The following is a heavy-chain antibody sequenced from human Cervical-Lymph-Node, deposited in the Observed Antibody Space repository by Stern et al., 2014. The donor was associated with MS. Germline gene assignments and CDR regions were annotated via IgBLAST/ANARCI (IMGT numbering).Heavy chain of an antibody. CDR3: ARVGTDYVKVDY. D-gene: IGHD4-17*01. CDR2: INPNGGST. CDR1: GYSFTNYF. J-gene: IGHJ4*02. Sequence: QVQLMQSGADVKKPGASVKVSCKASGYSFTNYFIHWVRQAPGQGLEWMGIINPNGGSTRYAQKFQGRVTMASDTSTSTVYMELSSLRSEDTAVYYCARVGTDYVKVDYWGQGTLVTVSS. V-gene: IGHV1-46*01.